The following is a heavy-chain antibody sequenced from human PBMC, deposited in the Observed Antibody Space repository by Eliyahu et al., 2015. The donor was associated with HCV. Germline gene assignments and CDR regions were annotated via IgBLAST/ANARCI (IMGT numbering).Heavy chain of an antibody. CDR1: GFTFSNYA. V-gene: IGHV3-23*01. Sequence: EVQLLESGGGLVQPGGSLRLSCAASGFTFSNYAMSWVRQAPGKGLEWVSAISDSGGSTYYADSGKGRFTISRDNSKNTLYLQMNSLRAEDTAVYYCARQYVAGTRISDYWGQGTLVTVSS. J-gene: IGHJ4*02. CDR3: ARQYVAGTRISDY. CDR2: ISDSGGST. D-gene: IGHD6-19*01.